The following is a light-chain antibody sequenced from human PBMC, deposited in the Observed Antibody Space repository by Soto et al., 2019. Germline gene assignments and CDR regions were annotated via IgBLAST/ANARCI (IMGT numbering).Light chain of an antibody. CDR3: HQYNSYSPWT. CDR1: QSINIW. J-gene: IGKJ1*01. Sequence: DVLMTQFPSTLSASVGDRVTITCRASQSINIWVAWYQQRPGKAPKLLIYDAYSLERGVPSRFSGSGSGTEFTLTISSLQPDDFATYYCHQYNSYSPWTFGQGTKVDIK. V-gene: IGKV1-5*01. CDR2: DAY.